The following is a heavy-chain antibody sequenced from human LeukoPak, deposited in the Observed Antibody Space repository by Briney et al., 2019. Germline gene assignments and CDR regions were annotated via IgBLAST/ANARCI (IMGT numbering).Heavy chain of an antibody. CDR2: ISSSGSNI. J-gene: IGHJ4*02. V-gene: IGHV3-11*01. Sequence: GGSLRLSCAAAGFTFSDYYMSWIRQAPGKGLEWVSYISSSGSNIYYADSVKGRFTISRDNAKNSLYLQMNSLRAEDTAVYYCARDKYYDSSGYYFLTYYFDYWGQGTLVTVSS. D-gene: IGHD3-22*01. CDR1: GFTFSDYY. CDR3: ARDKYYDSSGYYFLTYYFDY.